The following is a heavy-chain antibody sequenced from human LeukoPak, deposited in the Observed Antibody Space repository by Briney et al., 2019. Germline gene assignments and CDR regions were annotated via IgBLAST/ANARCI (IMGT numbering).Heavy chain of an antibody. CDR2: ISGSGGST. CDR3: AEDMTYSSGWYYFDY. Sequence: GGSLRLSCAASGFTFSSYAMSWVRQAPGKGLEWVSAISGSGGSTYYADSVKGRFTISRDNSKNTLYLQMNSLRAEDTAVYYCAEDMTYSSGWYYFDYWGQGTLVTVSS. CDR1: GFTFSSYA. V-gene: IGHV3-23*01. J-gene: IGHJ4*02. D-gene: IGHD6-19*01.